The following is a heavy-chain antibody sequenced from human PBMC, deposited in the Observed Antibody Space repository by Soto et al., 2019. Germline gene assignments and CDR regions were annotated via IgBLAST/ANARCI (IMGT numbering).Heavy chain of an antibody. J-gene: IGHJ6*03. Sequence: QVQLQESGPGLVKPSQTLSLTCAISGDSVSSNSAAWNWIRLSPSRGLEWLARTYYRSRWYNDYAVSVRRRITVNPDTSKNQFSLQRTSVIPEDTAVYYCAGTTSHQWYYMDVWGKGTTVTVSS. V-gene: IGHV6-1*01. CDR1: GDSVSSNSAA. D-gene: IGHD1-7*01. CDR3: AGTTSHQWYYMDV. CDR2: TYYRSRWYN.